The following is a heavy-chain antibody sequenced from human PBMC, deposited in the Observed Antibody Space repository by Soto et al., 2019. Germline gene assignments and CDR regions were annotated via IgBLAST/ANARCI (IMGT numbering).Heavy chain of an antibody. CDR1: GGSISSGDYY. V-gene: IGHV4-30-4*01. J-gene: IGHJ4*02. Sequence: QVQLQESGPGLVKPTQTLSLTCTVSGGSISSGDYYWSWIRQPPGKGLEWIGYIYYSGSTYYNPSLKSRVTIAVDTSKNQFSLKLSSVTAADTAVYYCATVNYGGWTYFDYWGQGTLVTVSS. CDR2: IYYSGST. CDR3: ATVNYGGWTYFDY. D-gene: IGHD3-10*01.